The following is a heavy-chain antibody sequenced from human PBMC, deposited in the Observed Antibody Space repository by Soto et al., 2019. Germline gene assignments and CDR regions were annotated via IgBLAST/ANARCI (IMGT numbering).Heavy chain of an antibody. Sequence: QVQLVESGGGVVQPGKSLRLSCAATGFTFSSYGMHWVRQAPGRGLEWVAVISYDGSNKYYADSVKGRFTISRDNSKNTLDLQMNSLRPEDTAVYYCAKDRSVAARYYYYGMYVWGQGTTVTVSS. V-gene: IGHV3-30*18. CDR3: AKDRSVAARYYYYGMYV. J-gene: IGHJ6*02. D-gene: IGHD6-19*01. CDR1: GFTFSSYG. CDR2: ISYDGSNK.